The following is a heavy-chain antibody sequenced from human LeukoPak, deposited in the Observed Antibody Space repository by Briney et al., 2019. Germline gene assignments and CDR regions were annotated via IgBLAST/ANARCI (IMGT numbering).Heavy chain of an antibody. CDR3: ARDSAYKTGFFQH. D-gene: IGHD5-24*01. J-gene: IGHJ1*01. Sequence: PSETLSLTCTVSGGSISSGGYYWSWIRQHPGKGLEWIGYIYYSGNTYYNPSLKSRVTISVDTSKNQFSLNLSSVTAADTAVYYCARDSAYKTGFFQHWGQGTLVTVSS. CDR1: GGSISSGGYY. CDR2: IYYSGNT. V-gene: IGHV4-31*03.